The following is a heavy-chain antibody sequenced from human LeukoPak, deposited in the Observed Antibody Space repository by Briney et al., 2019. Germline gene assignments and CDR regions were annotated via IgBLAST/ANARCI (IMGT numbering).Heavy chain of an antibody. CDR1: GDSITSSSHY. D-gene: IGHD3-10*01. CDR2: MYYSGST. J-gene: IGHJ4*02. V-gene: IGHV4-39*07. CDR3: ARSTYYYGSGRYYLGDY. Sequence: SETLSLTCTVSGDSITSSSHYWGWILQPPGKGLEWIGSMYYSGSTSYNPSLKSRVTISLDTKNQFSLKLRSVNAADTAVYYCARSTYYYGSGRYYLGDYWGQGTLVTVSS.